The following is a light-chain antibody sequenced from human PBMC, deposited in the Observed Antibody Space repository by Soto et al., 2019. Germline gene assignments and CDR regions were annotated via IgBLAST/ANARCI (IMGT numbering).Light chain of an antibody. CDR3: SSYTTSSTRV. CDR1: SSDVGIYNY. Sequence: ALTQPASVSGSPGQSIAISCTGSSSDVGIYNYVSWYQQHPGKVPKLIIYEVTNRPSGVSNRFSGSKSGNTASLTISGLQAEDEADYYCSSYTTSSTRVFGTGTKVTVL. CDR2: EVT. V-gene: IGLV2-14*01. J-gene: IGLJ1*01.